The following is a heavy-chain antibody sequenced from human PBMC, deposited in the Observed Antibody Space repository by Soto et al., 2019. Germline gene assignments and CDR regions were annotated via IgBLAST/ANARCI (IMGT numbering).Heavy chain of an antibody. J-gene: IGHJ6*02. CDR2: INPNSGGT. Sequence: ASVKVSCKASGYTFTGYYMPWVRQAPGQGLEWMGWINPNSGGTNYAQKFQGRVTMTRDTSIRTAYMELSRLRSDDTAVYYCARSEYYYDILTGYYSPYYYYGMDVWGQGTTVTVSS. V-gene: IGHV1-2*02. CDR1: GYTFTGYY. CDR3: ARSEYYYDILTGYYSPYYYYGMDV. D-gene: IGHD3-9*01.